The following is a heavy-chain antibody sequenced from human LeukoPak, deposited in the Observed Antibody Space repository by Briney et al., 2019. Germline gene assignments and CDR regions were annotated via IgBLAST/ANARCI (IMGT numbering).Heavy chain of an antibody. V-gene: IGHV3-74*01. D-gene: IGHD3-22*01. CDR3: ARVQIDVRGLLLSDYYYYGMDV. CDR2: INSDGSST. Sequence: RAGGSLRLSCAAPGFTFSSYWMHWVRQAPGKGLVWVSRINSDGSSTSYADSAKGRFTISRDNAKNTLYLQMNSLRAEDTAVYYCARVQIDVRGLLLSDYYYYGMDVWGQGTTVTVSS. J-gene: IGHJ6*02. CDR1: GFTFSSYW.